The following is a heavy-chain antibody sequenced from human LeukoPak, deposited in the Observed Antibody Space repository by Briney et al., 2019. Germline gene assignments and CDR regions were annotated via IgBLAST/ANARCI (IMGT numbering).Heavy chain of an antibody. CDR1: GGSISSGGYY. V-gene: IGHV4-31*03. J-gene: IGHJ4*02. Sequence: SETLSLTCTVSGGSISSGGYYWSWIHRHPGKGLEWIVYIYYSGSAYYNPSLKSRVTISVDTSENQFSLTLSSVTAADTAVYYCARVNYGSATKEDYWGQGTLVTVSS. CDR3: ARVNYGSATKEDY. D-gene: IGHD3-10*01. CDR2: IYYSGSA.